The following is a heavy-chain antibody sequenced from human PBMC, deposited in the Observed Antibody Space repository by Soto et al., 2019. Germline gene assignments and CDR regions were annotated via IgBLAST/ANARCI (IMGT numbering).Heavy chain of an antibody. CDR2: IIPMFGTP. CDR3: ARDPGPSFYYDSDGPLNPFDI. Sequence: QVQLVQSGAEVKKPGSSVKVSCKTSGGDFSSYSMNWVRQAPGQGPEWMGGIIPMFGTPNYAPRFQGRVTIAADESTTTVYMELSSLTSEDTAVYYCARDPGPSFYYDSDGPLNPFDIWGQGTMVTVSS. J-gene: IGHJ3*02. V-gene: IGHV1-69*01. D-gene: IGHD3-22*01. CDR1: GGDFSSYS.